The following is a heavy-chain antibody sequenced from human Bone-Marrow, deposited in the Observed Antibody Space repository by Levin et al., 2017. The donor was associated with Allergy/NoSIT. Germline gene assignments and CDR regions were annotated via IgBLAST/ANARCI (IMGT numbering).Heavy chain of an antibody. V-gene: IGHV3-11*01. Sequence: GGSLRLSCGASGFTFSTYYMSWIRQAPGKGLEWVSYISSSSTAIFYADSVRGRFTISRDNAQNSLFLHMNSLRAEDTALYYCAREGLPGSAFDIWGQGTMVTVSS. CDR2: ISSSSTAI. D-gene: IGHD3-10*01. CDR3: AREGLPGSAFDI. J-gene: IGHJ3*02. CDR1: GFTFSTYY.